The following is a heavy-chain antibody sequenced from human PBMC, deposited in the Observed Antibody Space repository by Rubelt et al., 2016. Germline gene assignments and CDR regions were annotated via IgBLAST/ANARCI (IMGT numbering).Heavy chain of an antibody. V-gene: IGHV4-39*07. CDR3: ARARRQWGICY. D-gene: IGHD6-19*01. Sequence: QLQLQESGPGLVKPSETLSLTCTVSGGSVSSSSYYWGWIRQPPGKGLEWIGSIYYSGSTYYNPSLKSRVTISVDTSKNQFSLKLSSVTAADTAVYYCARARRQWGICYWGQGTLVTVSS. J-gene: IGHJ4*02. CDR2: IYYSGST. CDR1: GGSVSSSSYY.